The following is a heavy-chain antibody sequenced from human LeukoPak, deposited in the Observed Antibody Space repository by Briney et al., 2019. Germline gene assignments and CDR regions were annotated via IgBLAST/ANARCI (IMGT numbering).Heavy chain of an antibody. D-gene: IGHD3-22*01. Sequence: ASVKVSCKASGYTFTGSYMHWVRQAPGQGLEWMGWNNPNSGGTNYAQKFQGRVTMTRDTSISTAYMELSRLKSDDTAFFYCAKYYYDSYEGYYFDYWGQGTLVTVSS. J-gene: IGHJ4*02. CDR3: AKYYYDSYEGYYFDY. CDR1: GYTFTGSY. V-gene: IGHV1-2*02. CDR2: NNPNSGGT.